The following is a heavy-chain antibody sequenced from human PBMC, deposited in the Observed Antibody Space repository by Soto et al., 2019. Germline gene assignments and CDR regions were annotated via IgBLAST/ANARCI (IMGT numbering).Heavy chain of an antibody. J-gene: IGHJ4*02. V-gene: IGHV3-23*01. Sequence: GGSMELSCAASGFTFNSSAVGGVRQAPGKGLEWVSAISGSAGSTYYADSVKGRFTISRDNSKNTLYLQMNSLRAEDTAVFYCTKDLWPYLPAGGEFDSWGQGTLVTVSS. D-gene: IGHD3-16*01. CDR1: GFTFNSSA. CDR2: ISGSAGST. CDR3: TKDLWPYLPAGGEFDS.